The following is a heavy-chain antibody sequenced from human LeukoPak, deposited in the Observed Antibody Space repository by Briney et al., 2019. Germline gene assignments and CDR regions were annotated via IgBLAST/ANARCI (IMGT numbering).Heavy chain of an antibody. CDR2: INPSGGST. CDR3: ARDRPRYYDFWSGPDY. Sequence: ASVKVSCKASGYTFSSYYMHWVRQAPGQGLEWMGIINPSGGSTSYAQKFQGRVTMTRDTSTSTVYMELSSLRSEDTAVYYCARDRPRYYDFWSGPDYWGQGTLVTVSS. CDR1: GYTFSSYY. V-gene: IGHV1-46*01. J-gene: IGHJ4*02. D-gene: IGHD3-3*01.